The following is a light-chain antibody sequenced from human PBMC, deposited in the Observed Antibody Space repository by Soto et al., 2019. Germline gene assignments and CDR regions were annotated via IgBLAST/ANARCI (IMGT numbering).Light chain of an antibody. Sequence: EIVMTQSPATLSVSPGERATLSCRASQSVSSNLAWYQQKPGQAPRLLIYGASTRATDIPARFSGSGSGTAFTLTISSLQSEDFAVYYCQQYNKWPQTFGQGTKVEIK. V-gene: IGKV3-15*01. CDR2: GAS. CDR1: QSVSSN. CDR3: QQYNKWPQT. J-gene: IGKJ1*01.